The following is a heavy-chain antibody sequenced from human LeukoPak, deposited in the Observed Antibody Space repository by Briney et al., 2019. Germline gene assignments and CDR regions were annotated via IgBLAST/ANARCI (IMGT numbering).Heavy chain of an antibody. Sequence: SVKVSCKASGGTFSSYAISWVRQAPGQGLEWMGGIIPIFGTANYAQKFQGRVTITADESTSTAYMELSSLRSEDTAVYYCARVTDLEWELAYYFDYWGQGTLVTVSS. CDR2: IIPIFGTA. J-gene: IGHJ4*02. D-gene: IGHD1-26*01. CDR1: GGTFSSYA. CDR3: ARVTDLEWELAYYFDY. V-gene: IGHV1-69*13.